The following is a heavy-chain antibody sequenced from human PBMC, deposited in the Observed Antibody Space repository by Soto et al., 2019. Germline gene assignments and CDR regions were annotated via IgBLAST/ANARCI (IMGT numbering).Heavy chain of an antibody. CDR2: TSSDGTNK. V-gene: IGHV3-30*18. CDR3: AKGSRGSGSYFDYFDY. Sequence: GGSLRLSCAASGLTFSSYAMNWVRQAPGKGLEWVAVTSSDGTNKDYADSVKGRFTISRDNSKNTLHLQMNSLRAEDTAVYYCAKGSRGSGSYFDYFDYWGQGTLVTVSS. CDR1: GLTFSSYA. J-gene: IGHJ4*02. D-gene: IGHD3-10*01.